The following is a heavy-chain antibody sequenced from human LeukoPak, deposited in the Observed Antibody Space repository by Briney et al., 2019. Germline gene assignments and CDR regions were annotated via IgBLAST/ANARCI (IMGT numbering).Heavy chain of an antibody. V-gene: IGHV3-30*18. CDR1: GFTFSTYG. CDR2: ISYDGSNK. CDR3: AKDSYQLQSRVGYMDV. D-gene: IGHD2-2*01. J-gene: IGHJ6*03. Sequence: GGSLRLSCAASGFTFSTYGIHWVRQAPGKGLEWMAFISYDGSNKYYADSVKGRFTISRDNSKNTLYLQMNSLRVEDTAVYYCAKDSYQLQSRVGYMDVWGTGTTVTVSS.